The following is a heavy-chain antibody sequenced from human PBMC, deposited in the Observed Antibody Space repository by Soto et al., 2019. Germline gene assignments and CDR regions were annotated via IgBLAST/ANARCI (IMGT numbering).Heavy chain of an antibody. D-gene: IGHD6-13*01. CDR1: GGSISSGYYY. CDR2: IYYGGTT. Sequence: QVQLQESGPGLVKPSQTLSLTCSVSGGSISSGYYYWSWIRQHPGKGLEWIGYIYYGGTTYYNPSLTRRVTISLDTSKNQFSLNLTAVTAADTAVYYCARAEEYSSTWGLFDPWGQGTLVTVSS. CDR3: ARAEEYSSTWGLFDP. J-gene: IGHJ5*02. V-gene: IGHV4-31*03.